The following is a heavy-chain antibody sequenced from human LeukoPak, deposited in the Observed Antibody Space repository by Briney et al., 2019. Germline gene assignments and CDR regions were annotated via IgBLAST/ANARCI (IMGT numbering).Heavy chain of an antibody. D-gene: IGHD2-2*01. CDR2: ISSSGSTI. Sequence: PGGSLRLSCAASGFTVSSNYMSWVRQAPGKGLEWVSYISSSGSTIYYADSVKGRFTISKDNAKNSLYLQMNSLRAEDTAVYYCARGIVVVPAAMEFDYWGQGTLVTVSS. CDR3: ARGIVVVPAAMEFDY. V-gene: IGHV3-11*01. CDR1: GFTVSSNY. J-gene: IGHJ4*02.